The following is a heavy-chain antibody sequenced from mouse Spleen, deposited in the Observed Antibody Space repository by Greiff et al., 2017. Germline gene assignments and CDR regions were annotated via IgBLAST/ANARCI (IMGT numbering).Heavy chain of an antibody. D-gene: IGHD4-1*01. CDR3: TREEANWDPSWFAY. Sequence: DVKLQESGTVLARPGASVKMSCKTSGYTFTSYWMHWVKQRPGQGLEWIGAIYPGNSDTSYNQKFKGKAKLTAVTSASTAYMELSSLTNEDSAVYYCTREEANWDPSWFAYWGQGTLVTVSA. J-gene: IGHJ3*01. CDR1: GYTFTSYW. CDR2: IYPGNSDT. V-gene: IGHV1-5*01.